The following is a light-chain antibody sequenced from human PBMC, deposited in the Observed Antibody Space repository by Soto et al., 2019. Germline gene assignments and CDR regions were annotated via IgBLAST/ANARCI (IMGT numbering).Light chain of an antibody. CDR3: ATWEDSLNGYV. V-gene: IGLV1-44*01. Sequence: QSVLTQTPSASATPGQRVTISCSGTNSNIGSNTIAWYQQLPGTAPKRLIHSNNQRPSGVPDRFSASKSGTSASLAISGLQSEDEADYYCATWEDSLNGYVFGTGTKVTVL. CDR1: NSNIGSNT. CDR2: SNN. J-gene: IGLJ1*01.